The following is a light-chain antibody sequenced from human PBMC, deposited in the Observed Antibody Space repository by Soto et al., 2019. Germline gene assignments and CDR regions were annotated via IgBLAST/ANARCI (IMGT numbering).Light chain of an antibody. CDR3: SSYTKNSPYV. Sequence: QSALTQPASVSGSPGQSFTISCTGTSSDVGGYDYVSWYQHHPGKAPKLMIYDVSNRPSGVSSRFSGSKSDNTASLTIYGLQAEDEADYYCSSYTKNSPYVFGTGTKVTVL. J-gene: IGLJ1*01. CDR1: SSDVGGYDY. V-gene: IGLV2-14*01. CDR2: DVS.